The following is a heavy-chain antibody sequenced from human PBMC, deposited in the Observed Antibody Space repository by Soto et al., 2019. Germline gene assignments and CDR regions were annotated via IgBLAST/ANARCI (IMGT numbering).Heavy chain of an antibody. Sequence: QVQLVESGGGLVKPGGSLRLSCAASGFTFSDYYMSWIRQAPGKGLEWVSYISSSSSYTNCADSVKGRFTISRDNAKNSLYLQMNSLRAEDTAVYYCARGDYYGSGRFDYWGQGTLVTVSS. CDR2: ISSSSSYT. J-gene: IGHJ4*02. CDR3: ARGDYYGSGRFDY. V-gene: IGHV3-11*05. CDR1: GFTFSDYY. D-gene: IGHD3-10*01.